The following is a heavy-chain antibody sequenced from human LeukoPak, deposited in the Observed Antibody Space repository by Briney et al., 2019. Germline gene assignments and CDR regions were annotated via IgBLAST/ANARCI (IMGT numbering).Heavy chain of an antibody. J-gene: IGHJ4*02. CDR3: AKLRGYSYGPIGY. CDR1: GFTFNIYD. V-gene: IGHV3-23*01. Sequence: GGSLRLFCAASGFTFNIYDMSWLRQARGKGLECVSAISGSGGSTFYGVCVKGLFTNSKNNSKHTLYLQMTSLTAEDTAVSYCAKLRGYSYGPIGYWGQGTLVTVSS. D-gene: IGHD5-18*01. CDR2: ISGSGGST.